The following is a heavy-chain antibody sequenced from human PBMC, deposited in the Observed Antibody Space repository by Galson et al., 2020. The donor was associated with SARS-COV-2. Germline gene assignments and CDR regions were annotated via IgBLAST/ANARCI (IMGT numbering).Heavy chain of an antibody. J-gene: IGHJ3*01. CDR2: TYYRSGWFN. CDR3: ARGVEAIGETAFDV. V-gene: IGHV6-1*01. CDR1: GDKVSSDSAG. D-gene: IGHD3-10*01. Sequence: SQTLSLTCVIYGDKVSSDSAGWNWLRQSPSRGLEYLGRTYYRSGWFNAYGVSVEGRIKISPDTSKNQFSLHLSSFPPEDTGVYYRARGVEAIGETAFDVWGKGTMVTGSS.